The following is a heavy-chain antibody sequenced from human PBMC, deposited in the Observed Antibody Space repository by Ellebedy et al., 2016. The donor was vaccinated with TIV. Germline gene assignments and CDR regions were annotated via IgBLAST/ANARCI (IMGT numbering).Heavy chain of an antibody. J-gene: IGHJ5*02. Sequence: GESLKISCKGSGYTFTNYWIAWVRQMPGKGLEWMGFIYPGDSDTRYSPSSQGQVTISADKSISTAYLEWSSLKASDTGMYYCARLYSGSYRWFDPWGPGTLVTVSS. CDR3: ARLYSGSYRWFDP. V-gene: IGHV5-51*01. CDR1: GYTFTNYW. CDR2: IYPGDSDT. D-gene: IGHD1-26*01.